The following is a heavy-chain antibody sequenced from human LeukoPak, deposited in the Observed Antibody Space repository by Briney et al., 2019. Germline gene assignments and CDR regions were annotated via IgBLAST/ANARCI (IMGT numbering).Heavy chain of an antibody. V-gene: IGHV3-7*01. CDR1: GFTFSSHW. CDR3: ARDRFDPWYSSSWHYGTDV. J-gene: IGHJ6*02. D-gene: IGHD6-13*01. Sequence: GGSLRLSCAASGFTFSSHWVTWVRQAPGKGLEWVANIKQDGSETYYVDSVKGRFTISRDNAKNSLYLQMNSLRVEDTAVYYCARDRFDPWYSSSWHYGTDVWGQGTTVTVSS. CDR2: IKQDGSET.